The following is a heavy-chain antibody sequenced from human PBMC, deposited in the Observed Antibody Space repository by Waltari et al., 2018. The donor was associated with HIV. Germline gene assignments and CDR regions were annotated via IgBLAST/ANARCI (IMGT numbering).Heavy chain of an antibody. CDR3: ARRTNYANWYFDL. CDR2: IYYRGST. Sequence: QLQLQESGPGLVKPSETLSLTCTVSGGSIISSSNYWGWIRQPPGKGLGLIGSIYYRGSTYYNPSLKSRVTMSVDTSKNQFSLKLSSVTAADTAVYYCARRTNYANWYFDLWGRGTLVIVSS. CDR1: GGSIISSSNY. V-gene: IGHV4-39*07. J-gene: IGHJ2*01. D-gene: IGHD2-8*01.